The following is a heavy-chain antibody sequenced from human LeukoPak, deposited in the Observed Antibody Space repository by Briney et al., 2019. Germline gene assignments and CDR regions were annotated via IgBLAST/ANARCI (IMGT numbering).Heavy chain of an antibody. CDR3: AKDSLFGGLLLLPYFDY. D-gene: IGHD3-10*01. V-gene: IGHV3-9*01. CDR2: ISYNSDTI. CDR1: GFTFDDYA. J-gene: IGHJ4*02. Sequence: GGSLRLSCAASGFTFDDYAMHWVRQAPGKGLEWVSGISYNSDTIGYADSVKGRFTISRDNAKNSLYLQMNSLRAEDTALYYCAKDSLFGGLLLLPYFDYWGQGTLVTVSS.